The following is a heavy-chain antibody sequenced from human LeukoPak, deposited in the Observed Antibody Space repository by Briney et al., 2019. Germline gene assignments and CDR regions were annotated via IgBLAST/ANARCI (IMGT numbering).Heavy chain of an antibody. D-gene: IGHD1-20*01. CDR2: IYYSGST. CDR3: AREPPNNWNDWFDP. Sequence: SETLSLTCTVSGGSISSSSYYWGWIRQPPGKGLEWIGSIYYSGSTYYNPSLKSRVTISVDTSKNQFSLKLSSVTAADTAVYYCAREPPNNWNDWFDPWGQGTLVTVSS. CDR1: GGSISSSSYY. V-gene: IGHV4-39*07. J-gene: IGHJ5*02.